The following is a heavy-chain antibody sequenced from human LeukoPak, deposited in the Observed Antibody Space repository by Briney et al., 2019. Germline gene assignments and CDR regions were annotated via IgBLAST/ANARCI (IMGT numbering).Heavy chain of an antibody. Sequence: GGSLRLSCAGSGFTFSNAWMSWVRQVPGKGLEWVGRIKSKTDGGTTEYAAPVKGRFTTSRDDSKNTLYLQMDSLKIEDTAVYHCTIPNGHWFDPWGQGTLVTVSS. D-gene: IGHD2-8*01. CDR3: TIPNGHWFDP. J-gene: IGHJ5*02. CDR2: IKSKTDGGTT. V-gene: IGHV3-15*01. CDR1: GFTFSNAW.